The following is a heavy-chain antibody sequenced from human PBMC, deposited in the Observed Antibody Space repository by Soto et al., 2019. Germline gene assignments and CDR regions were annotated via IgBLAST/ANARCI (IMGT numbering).Heavy chain of an antibody. V-gene: IGHV1-24*01. Sequence: QVQLVQSGAEVKKPGASVKVSCKVSGYTLTELSMPWVRQAPGKGLEWMGGFDPEDGETLYAQKSQGRVTMPEDTSTVTAYMELSSLRSEDTAVSYCAITPVWFGDGLAKSDRYYYYYYGMDVWGQGTTVTVSS. J-gene: IGHJ6*02. CDR3: AITPVWFGDGLAKSDRYYYYYYGMDV. D-gene: IGHD3-10*01. CDR2: FDPEDGET. CDR1: GYTLTELS.